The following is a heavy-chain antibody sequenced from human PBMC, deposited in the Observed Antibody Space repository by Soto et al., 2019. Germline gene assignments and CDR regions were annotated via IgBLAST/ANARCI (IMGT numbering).Heavy chain of an antibody. Sequence: PSETLSLTCAVSGGSISSGYYWGWIRQPPGKGLEWIGSIYHSGSTYYNPSLKSRVTISVDTSKNQFSLKLSSVTAADTAVYYCARDDYGDYRYYYYGMDVWGQGTTVTVSS. J-gene: IGHJ6*02. CDR1: GGSISSGYY. CDR2: IYHSGST. V-gene: IGHV4-38-2*02. D-gene: IGHD4-17*01. CDR3: ARDDYGDYRYYYYGMDV.